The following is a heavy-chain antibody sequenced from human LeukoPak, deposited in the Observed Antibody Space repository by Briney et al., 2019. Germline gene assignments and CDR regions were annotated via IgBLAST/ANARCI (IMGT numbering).Heavy chain of an antibody. CDR1: GFTFSNYL. CDR2: ISSTGGTI. Sequence: GGSLRLSCVGSGFTFSNYLMNWVRQAPGKGLEWVSFISSTGGTIYYADAVKGRFTISRDNSKNTLYLQMNSLRAEDTAVYYCARVVHIAAAGTTDYWGQGTLVTVSS. D-gene: IGHD6-13*01. J-gene: IGHJ4*02. V-gene: IGHV3-48*01. CDR3: ARVVHIAAAGTTDY.